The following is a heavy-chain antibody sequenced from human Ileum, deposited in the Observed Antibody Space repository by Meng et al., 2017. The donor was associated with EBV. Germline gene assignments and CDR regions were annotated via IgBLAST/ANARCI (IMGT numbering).Heavy chain of an antibody. V-gene: IGHV4-4*02. D-gene: IGHD4-17*01. CDR3: ASGRDYAWHS. J-gene: IGHJ4*02. CDR2: IYHSGST. CDR1: GDSISSNNW. Sequence: QFLLSESGPGRGKPSGTRALTCAVSGDSISSNNWWSWVRQPPGKGLEWIGEIYHSGSTNYNPSFKSRVTMSVDKSKNQISLNLSSVTAADTAVYYCASGRDYAWHSWGRGTLVTVSS.